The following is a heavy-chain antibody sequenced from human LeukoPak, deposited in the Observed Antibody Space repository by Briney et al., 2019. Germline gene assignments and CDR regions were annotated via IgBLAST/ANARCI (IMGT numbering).Heavy chain of an antibody. D-gene: IGHD5-18*01. Sequence: GGSLRLSCTTSGFSPGDHAMSWVRQAPGKGLEWVGFIRSNAYRGTIEYAASVKGRFSISRDDSKSVVYLQMNGLKSEDTGVYYCSRGPIQLWVHNAMDVWGQGTTVTVSS. CDR1: GFSPGDHA. J-gene: IGHJ6*02. V-gene: IGHV3-49*04. CDR2: IRSNAYRGTI. CDR3: SRGPIQLWVHNAMDV.